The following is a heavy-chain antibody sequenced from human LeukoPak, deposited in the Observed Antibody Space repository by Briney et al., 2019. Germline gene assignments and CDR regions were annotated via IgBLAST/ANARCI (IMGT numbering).Heavy chain of an antibody. Sequence: GGSLRLSCAASGFTFSGYAMSWVRQAPGKGLEWVSAISGSGGSTYYADSVKGRFTISRDNSKNTLYLQMNSLRAEDTAVYYCAKDSRDGYNHFDYWGQGTLVTVSS. V-gene: IGHV3-23*01. CDR1: GFTFSGYA. CDR2: ISGSGGST. J-gene: IGHJ4*02. CDR3: AKDSRDGYNHFDY. D-gene: IGHD5-24*01.